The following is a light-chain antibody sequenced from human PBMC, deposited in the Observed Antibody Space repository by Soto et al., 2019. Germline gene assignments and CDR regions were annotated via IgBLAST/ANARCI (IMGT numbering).Light chain of an antibody. J-gene: IGKJ5*01. CDR2: AAS. V-gene: IGKV1-39*01. CDR3: QQSYGTPIS. Sequence: DIQLTESPSFLSASVGYRVTITCRASQGISSYLAWYQQKPGQAPKLLIYAASTLQIGVPSGFSGTASGTDFTLTITSPQPEDFATYYCQQSYGTPISFGQGTPLE. CDR1: QGISSY.